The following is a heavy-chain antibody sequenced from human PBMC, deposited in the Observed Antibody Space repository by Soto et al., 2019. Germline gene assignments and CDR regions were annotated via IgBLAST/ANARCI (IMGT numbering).Heavy chain of an antibody. V-gene: IGHV1-18*01. D-gene: IGHD3-22*01. CDR3: ARVPETIVVVIPTVFWFDP. CDR1: GYTFTSYG. CDR2: IGAYNGNT. J-gene: IGHJ5*02. Sequence: GASVKVSCKASGYTFTSYGISWVRQAPGQGLEWMGWIGAYNGNTNYAQKLQGRVTMTTDTSTSTAYMELRSLRSDDTAVYYCARVPETIVVVIPTVFWFDPWGQGTLVTVSS.